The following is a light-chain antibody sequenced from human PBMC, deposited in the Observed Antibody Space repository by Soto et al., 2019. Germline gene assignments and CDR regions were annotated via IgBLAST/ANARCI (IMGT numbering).Light chain of an antibody. J-gene: IGLJ3*02. V-gene: IGLV3-27*01. CDR2: KDS. CDR3: YAAADNILV. CDR1: VLSKKY. Sequence: SYELTQPSSVSVSPGQTARITCSGDVLSKKYVRWFQQKPGQAPVLLIYKDSELPSGVPERFSGSSSGTTVTLTISGAHVEDEADYYCYAAADNILVFGGGTKLPVL.